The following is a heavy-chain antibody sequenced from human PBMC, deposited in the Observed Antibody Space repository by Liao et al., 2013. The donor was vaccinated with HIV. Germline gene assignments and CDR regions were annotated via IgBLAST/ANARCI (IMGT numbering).Heavy chain of an antibody. D-gene: IGHD2-15*01. CDR2: IDYSGST. CDR3: ARGSPSLYDALDF. J-gene: IGHJ3*01. Sequence: QVQLQQWGAGLLRPSETLSLTCAVYGGSFSGYYWSWIRETPGKGLEWIGEIDYSGSTNYNPSLKSRFTISIDKSKNQFSLKLTSVTAADTAVYYCARGSPSLYDALDFWGRGTMVTVSS. V-gene: IGHV4-34*01. CDR1: GGSFSGYY.